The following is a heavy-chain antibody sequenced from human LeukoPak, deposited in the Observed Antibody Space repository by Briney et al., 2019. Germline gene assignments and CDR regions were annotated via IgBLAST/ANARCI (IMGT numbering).Heavy chain of an antibody. J-gene: IGHJ4*02. CDR1: GYTFTNFG. CDR3: ARDSRDYGDYVDH. Sequence: ASVKVSCKTSGYTFTNFGISWVRQAPGQGLEWMGWTSTYNGNTKYAEKVQGRVTMTTDTSTSTVYMEVRSLRSDDTATYYCARDSRDYGDYVDHWGQGTLVTVSS. CDR2: TSTYNGNT. V-gene: IGHV1-18*01. D-gene: IGHD4-17*01.